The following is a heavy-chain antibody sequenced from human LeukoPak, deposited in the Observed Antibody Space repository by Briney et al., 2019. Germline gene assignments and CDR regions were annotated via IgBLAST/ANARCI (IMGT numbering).Heavy chain of an antibody. CDR3: AKGPLAALGDY. CDR2: INANGGST. V-gene: IGHV3-23*01. CDR1: GFTFSNYA. J-gene: IGHJ4*02. Sequence: GGPLRLSCAASGFTFSNYAMNWVRQAPGKGLEWVSSINANGGSTYYADSVKGRFTISRDNSKNTLYLQMNSLRAVDTAVYYCAKGPLAALGDYWGQGTLVTVSS. D-gene: IGHD2-15*01.